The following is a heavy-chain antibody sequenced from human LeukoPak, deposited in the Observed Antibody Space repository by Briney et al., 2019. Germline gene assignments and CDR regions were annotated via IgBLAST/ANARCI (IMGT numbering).Heavy chain of an antibody. CDR2: INPNSGGT. CDR1: GYTFTGYY. V-gene: IGHV1-2*02. D-gene: IGHD3-10*01. CDR3: ARDRGRMVRGVISDY. Sequence: ASVKVSCKASGYTFTGYYMHWVRQAPGQGLEWMGWINPNSGGTNYAQKFQGRVTMTRDTSISTAYMELSRLRSDDTAVYYCARDRGRMVRGVISDYWGQGTLVTVSS. J-gene: IGHJ4*02.